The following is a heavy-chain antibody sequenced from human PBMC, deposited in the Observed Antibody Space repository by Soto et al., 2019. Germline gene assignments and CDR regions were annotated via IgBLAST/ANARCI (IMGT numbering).Heavy chain of an antibody. J-gene: IGHJ5*02. CDR3: ARARVISSRNWFDP. D-gene: IGHD6-6*01. V-gene: IGHV4-31*03. CDR1: NGSINRGGYY. CDR2: MSYTGST. Sequence: SLTCTISNGSINRGGYYWSWIRQHPGKGLEWVGYMSYTGSTYYSPSLKSRVTISVDTSKTQLSLKLSSVTAADTAIYYCARARVISSRNWFDPWGQGTLVTVSS.